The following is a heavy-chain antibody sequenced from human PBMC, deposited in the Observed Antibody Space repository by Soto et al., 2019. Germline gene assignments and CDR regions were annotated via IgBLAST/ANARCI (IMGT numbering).Heavy chain of an antibody. CDR1: GFSLSTSGVG. CDR3: AHVYGGYDNFDY. J-gene: IGHJ4*02. D-gene: IGHD5-12*01. CDR2: IYWDDDK. Sequence: QITLKESGPTLVKPTQTLTLTCTFSGFSLSTSGVGVGWIRQPPGKALEWLALIYWDDDKRYSPSLKSRLTITKDTSKNQLVLTMTNMDPVDTATYYCAHVYGGYDNFDYWSQGTLVTVSS. V-gene: IGHV2-5*02.